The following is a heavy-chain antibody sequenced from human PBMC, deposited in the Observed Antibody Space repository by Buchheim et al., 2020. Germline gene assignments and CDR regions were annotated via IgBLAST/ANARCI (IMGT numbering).Heavy chain of an antibody. CDR3: ARDVIGPYDY. CDR1: GFTFSSYW. CDR2: INTDGTTI. Sequence: EVQLVESGGGLVQPGGSLRLSCAASGFTFSSYWMHWVRQVPGKGLVWVSNINTDGTTIRYADSVKGRFTISRDNAKNTLYLKMNSLRAEDTAVYYWARDVIGPYDYWGQG. J-gene: IGHJ4*02. V-gene: IGHV3-74*01.